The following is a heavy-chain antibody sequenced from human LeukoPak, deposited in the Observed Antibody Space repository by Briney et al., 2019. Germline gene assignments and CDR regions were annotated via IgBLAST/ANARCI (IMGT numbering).Heavy chain of an antibody. Sequence: ASVKVSCKVSGYTLTELSMHWVRQAPGKGLEWMGGFDPEDGETIYAQKFQGRVTMTEDTSTDTAYMELSSLRSEDTAVHYCATDSLVGATDWYYFDYWGQGTLVTVSS. CDR3: ATDSLVGATDWYYFDY. CDR1: GYTLTELS. J-gene: IGHJ4*02. D-gene: IGHD1-26*01. V-gene: IGHV1-24*01. CDR2: FDPEDGET.